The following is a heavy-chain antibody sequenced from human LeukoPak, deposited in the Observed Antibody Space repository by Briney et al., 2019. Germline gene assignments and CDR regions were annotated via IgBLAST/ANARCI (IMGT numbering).Heavy chain of an antibody. D-gene: IGHD3-16*02. CDR1: GGSISSSSYY. V-gene: IGHV4-39*01. Sequence: PSETLSLTCTVSGGSISSSSYYWGWIRQPPGKGLEWIGSIYYSGSTYYNPSLKSRDTISVDTSKNQFSLKLSSVTAADTAVYYCARHLDDYVWGSYRSYYYYYYMDVWGKGTTVTVSS. J-gene: IGHJ6*03. CDR2: IYYSGST. CDR3: ARHLDDYVWGSYRSYYYYYYMDV.